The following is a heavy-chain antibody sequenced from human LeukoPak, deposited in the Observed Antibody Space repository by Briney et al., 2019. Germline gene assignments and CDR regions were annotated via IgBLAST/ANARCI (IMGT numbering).Heavy chain of an antibody. CDR2: INHSGST. V-gene: IGHV4-34*01. D-gene: IGHD2-8*01. CDR3: ARFWSGVDYLDY. Sequence: PSETLSLTCAVYGGSFSGYYWSWIRQPPGKGLVWIGEINHSGSTNYNPSLKSRVTISVDTSKNQFSLKLNSVTAADTAVYYCARFWSGVDYLDYWGQGTLVTVSS. CDR1: GGSFSGYY. J-gene: IGHJ4*02.